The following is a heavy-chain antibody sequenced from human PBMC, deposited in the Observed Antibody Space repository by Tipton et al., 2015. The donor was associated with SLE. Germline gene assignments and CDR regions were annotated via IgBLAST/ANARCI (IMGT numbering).Heavy chain of an antibody. D-gene: IGHD6-13*01. V-gene: IGHV3-48*01. CDR1: GFTFSSYS. CDR3: AREASAAAGRGKRYYFDY. Sequence: SLRLSCAASGFTFSSYSMNWVRQAPGKGLEWVSYISGSSSTIYYADSVRGRFTISRDNAKNSLYLQMNSLRAEDTAVYYCAREASAAAGRGKRYYFDYWGQGTLVTVSS. J-gene: IGHJ4*02. CDR2: ISGSSSTI.